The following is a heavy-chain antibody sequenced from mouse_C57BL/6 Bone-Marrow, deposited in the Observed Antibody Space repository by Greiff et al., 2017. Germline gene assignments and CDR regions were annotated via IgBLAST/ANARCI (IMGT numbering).Heavy chain of an antibody. CDR2: IYPGSGST. CDR3: ATCITTVVATKYWYFDV. Sequence: VQLQQPGAELVKPGASVKMSCKASGYTFTSYWITWVKQRPGQGLEWIGDIYPGSGSTNYNEKFKSKATLTVDTSSSTAYMQLSSLTSEDSAVYYCATCITTVVATKYWYFDVWGTGTTVTVSS. J-gene: IGHJ1*03. V-gene: IGHV1-55*01. CDR1: GYTFTSYW. D-gene: IGHD1-1*01.